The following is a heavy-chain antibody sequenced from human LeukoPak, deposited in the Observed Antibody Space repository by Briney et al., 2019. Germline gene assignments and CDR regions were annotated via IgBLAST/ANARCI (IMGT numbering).Heavy chain of an antibody. CDR2: INPDGSGT. D-gene: IGHD3-10*01. V-gene: IGHV3-74*01. J-gene: IGHJ4*02. Sequence: GGSLRLSCAASGFTFSTYWMHWVRQGPGKGLVWVSRINPDGSGTSHADSVKGRFTISRDNAKNMLYLQMNSLRAEDTAVYHCARDSGSGSYSGYWGLGTLVTVSS. CDR3: ARDSGSGSYSGY. CDR1: GFTFSTYW.